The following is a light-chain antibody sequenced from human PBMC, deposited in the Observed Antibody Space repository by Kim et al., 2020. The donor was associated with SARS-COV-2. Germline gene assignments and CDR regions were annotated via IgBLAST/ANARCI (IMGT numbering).Light chain of an antibody. CDR3: QAWDRGTAGV. CDR2: QDA. CDR1: KLDDRY. V-gene: IGLV3-1*01. J-gene: IGLJ3*02. Sequence: SYELTQPPSVSVSPGQTVSITCSGDKLDDRYVGWYQQKPGQSPFLIIYQDAKRPSGIPERFSGASSGNTATLTISGTQSIDEADYYCQAWDRGTAGVFGGGTQLTVL.